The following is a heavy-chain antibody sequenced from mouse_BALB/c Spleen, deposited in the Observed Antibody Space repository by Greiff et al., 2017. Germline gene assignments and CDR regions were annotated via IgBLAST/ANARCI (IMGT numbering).Heavy chain of an antibody. Sequence: QVQLKQSGPGLVAPSQSLSITCTVSGFSLTSYGVHWVRQPPGKGLEWLGVIWAGGSTNYNSALMSRLSISKDNSKSQVFLKMNSLQTDDTAMYYCARDDVYDSAWFAYWGQGTLVTVSA. J-gene: IGHJ3*01. CDR3: ARDDVYDSAWFAY. D-gene: IGHD1-1*01. CDR1: GFSLTSYG. V-gene: IGHV2-9*02. CDR2: IWAGGST.